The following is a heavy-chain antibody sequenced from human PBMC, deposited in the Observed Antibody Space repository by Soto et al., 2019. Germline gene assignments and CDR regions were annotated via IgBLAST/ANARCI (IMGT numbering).Heavy chain of an antibody. CDR2: IYYSGST. D-gene: IGHD3-10*01. J-gene: IGHJ3*02. CDR3: ARVWGGAFDI. CDR1: GGSISRYY. Sequence: AETLSLTCTVSGGSISRYYWSWIRQPPGKGLEWIGYIYYSGSTNYNPSLKSRDTISVDTSKNQFSMKLSSVTAADTAVYYCARVWGGAFDIWGQGTMVTVSS. V-gene: IGHV4-59*01.